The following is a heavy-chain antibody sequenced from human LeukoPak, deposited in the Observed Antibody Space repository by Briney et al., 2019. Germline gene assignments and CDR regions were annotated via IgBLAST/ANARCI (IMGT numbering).Heavy chain of an antibody. CDR3: ARDPSGRWLQTRSKYYFDY. V-gene: IGHV3-30-3*01. CDR1: GFTFSSYA. Sequence: GRSLRLSCAASGFTFSSYAMHWVRQAPGKGLEWVAVISYDGSNKYYADSVEGRFTISRDNSKNTLYLQMNSLRAEDTAVYYCARDPSGRWLQTRSKYYFDYWGQGTLVTVSS. CDR2: ISYDGSNK. J-gene: IGHJ4*02. D-gene: IGHD5-12*01.